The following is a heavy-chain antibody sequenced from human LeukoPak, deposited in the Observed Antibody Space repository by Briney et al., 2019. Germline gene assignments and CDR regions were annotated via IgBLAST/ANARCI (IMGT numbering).Heavy chain of an antibody. CDR3: AKSTGRNEGEFDY. V-gene: IGHV4-39*07. CDR1: GGSISSSSYY. D-gene: IGHD3-16*01. J-gene: IGHJ4*02. Sequence: ASETLSLTCTVSGGSISSSSYYWGWIRQPPGKGLEWIGGIYYSGSTYYNPSLKSRVTISVDTSKNQFSLKLSSVTAADTAVYYCAKSTGRNEGEFDYWGQGTLVTVSS. CDR2: IYYSGST.